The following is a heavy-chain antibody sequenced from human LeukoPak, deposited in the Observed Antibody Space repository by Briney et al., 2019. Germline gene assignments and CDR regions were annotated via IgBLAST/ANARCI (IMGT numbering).Heavy chain of an antibody. CDR3: ARGPGGDYVTYYFDS. J-gene: IGHJ4*02. D-gene: IGHD2-21*02. Sequence: GGPLRLSCTASGFTFNSYSMTGVRQAPGRGLEWVANIKHDGSEKYYVDSVSGRVTISRDNAKDSLHLQMNTLRAEDTAVYYCARGPGGDYVTYYFDSWGLGTLVTVSS. V-gene: IGHV3-7*01. CDR2: IKHDGSEK. CDR1: GFTFNSYS.